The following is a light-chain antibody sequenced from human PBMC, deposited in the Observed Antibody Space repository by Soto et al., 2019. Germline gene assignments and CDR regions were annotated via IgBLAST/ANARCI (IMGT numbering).Light chain of an antibody. CDR1: QSVSSK. CDR3: QQYNNWFSIT. V-gene: IGKV3-15*01. J-gene: IGKJ5*01. CDR2: DTY. Sequence: EIVMTQSPATLSVSPGERANLSCRASQSVSSKLAWYQQKPGQAPRLVIYDTYTRATGIPARFSGSGSGTEFTLTISSLQSEDFAVYYCQQYNNWFSITFGQGTRLEIK.